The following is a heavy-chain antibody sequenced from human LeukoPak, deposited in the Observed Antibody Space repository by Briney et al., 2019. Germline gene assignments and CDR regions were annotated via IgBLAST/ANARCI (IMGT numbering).Heavy chain of an antibody. Sequence: MSSETLSLTCTVSGGSISSYYWNWLRQPAGKGLEWIGRIYTGGNTNYNPSLKSRVTMSVDTSKNQLSLRLSSVTAADTAVYYCARDRVTIFGVVTIGSFDYWGQGTLVTVSS. J-gene: IGHJ4*02. V-gene: IGHV4-4*07. CDR1: GGSISSYY. D-gene: IGHD3-3*01. CDR2: IYTGGNT. CDR3: ARDRVTIFGVVTIGSFDY.